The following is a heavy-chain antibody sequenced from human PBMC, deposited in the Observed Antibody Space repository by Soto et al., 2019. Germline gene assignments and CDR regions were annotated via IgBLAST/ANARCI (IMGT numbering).Heavy chain of an antibody. J-gene: IGHJ4*02. D-gene: IGHD1-20*01. V-gene: IGHV1-18*01. CDR3: ARDRSEDSITGTLADY. CDR2: ISAYNGNT. Sequence: QVQLVQSGAEVKKPGASVKVSCKASGYTFTSYGISWVRQAPGQGLEWMGWISAYNGNTNSAQKLQGRVTMTTDTSTSTAYMELRRLRSDDTAVYYCARDRSEDSITGTLADYWGQGTLVTVSS. CDR1: GYTFTSYG.